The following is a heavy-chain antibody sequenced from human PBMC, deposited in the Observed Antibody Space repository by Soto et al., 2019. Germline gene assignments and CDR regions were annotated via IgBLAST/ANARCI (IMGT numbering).Heavy chain of an antibody. CDR3: ARDRYGDYGPWFDP. D-gene: IGHD4-17*01. CDR2: ISAYNGNT. Sequence: GASVKDSCKASGYTFTRYGISWVRQAPGQGLEWMGWISAYNGNTNYAQKLQGRVTMTTDTSTSTAYMELRSLRSDDTAVYYCARDRYGDYGPWFDPWGQGTLVTVSS. J-gene: IGHJ5*02. CDR1: GYTFTRYG. V-gene: IGHV1-18*01.